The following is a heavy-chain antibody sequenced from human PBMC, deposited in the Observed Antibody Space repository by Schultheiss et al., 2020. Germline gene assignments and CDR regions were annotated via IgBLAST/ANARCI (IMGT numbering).Heavy chain of an antibody. V-gene: IGHV3-30*19. CDR3: ARGYQEWRYCSSTSCRTPSYYYYGMDV. CDR1: GFTFSSYG. Sequence: GGSLRLSCAASGFTFSSYGMHWVRQAPGKGLEWVAVISYDGSNKYYADSVKGRFTISRDNSKNTLYLQMNSLRAEDTAVYYCARGYQEWRYCSSTSCRTPSYYYYGMDVWGQGTTVNVYS. CDR2: ISYDGSNK. D-gene: IGHD2-2*01. J-gene: IGHJ6*02.